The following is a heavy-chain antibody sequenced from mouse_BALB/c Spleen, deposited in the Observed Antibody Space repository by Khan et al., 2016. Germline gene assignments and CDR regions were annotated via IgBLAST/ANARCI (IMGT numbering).Heavy chain of an antibody. Sequence: EVELVESGGGLVKPGGSLKLSCAASGFTFSSYAMSWVRQTPEKRLEWVASISSGGSTYYPDSVKGRVTISRDNARNILNLQMSSLRSEDTAMYYGSRDDYGNYGDYFAYWGQGTTLTVSS. CDR3: SRDDYGNYGDYFAY. CDR2: ISSGGST. CDR1: GFTFSSYA. V-gene: IGHV5-6-5*01. J-gene: IGHJ2*01. D-gene: IGHD2-1*01.